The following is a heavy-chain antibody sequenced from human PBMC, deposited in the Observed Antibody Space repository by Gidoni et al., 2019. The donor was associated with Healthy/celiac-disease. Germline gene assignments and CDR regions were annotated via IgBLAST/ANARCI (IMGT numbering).Heavy chain of an antibody. D-gene: IGHD3-22*01. CDR3: AKEKYYYDSSGYRGAFDI. CDR1: GFTVSSYA. J-gene: IGHJ3*02. CDR2: ISGSGGST. Sequence: EVQLLESGGGLVQPGGSRRLPCAASGFTVSSYAMRWVRQEPGKGLEWVSAISGSGGSTYYADSVKGRFTISRDNSKNPLYLQMNSLRAEDTSVYYCAKEKYYYDSSGYRGAFDIWGQGTMVTVSS. V-gene: IGHV3-23*01.